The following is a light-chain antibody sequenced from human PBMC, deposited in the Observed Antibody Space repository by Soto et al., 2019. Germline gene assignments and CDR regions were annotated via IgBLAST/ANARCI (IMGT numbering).Light chain of an antibody. Sequence: QSALTQPPSASGSPGQSVTISCTGTSSDVGAYNYVSWYQHHPGKAPKLLIYEVYKRASGVPDRFSGFKSGNTASLLVSGLKAEDEADYYCTSYAGRNNVIFGGGTKVTVL. J-gene: IGLJ2*01. CDR3: TSYAGRNNVI. CDR1: SSDVGAYNY. CDR2: EVY. V-gene: IGLV2-8*01.